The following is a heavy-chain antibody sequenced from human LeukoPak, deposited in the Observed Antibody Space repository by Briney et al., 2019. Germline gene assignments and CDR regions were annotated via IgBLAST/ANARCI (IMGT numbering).Heavy chain of an antibody. J-gene: IGHJ4*02. CDR3: ARGRGGPFDY. V-gene: IGHV4-34*01. D-gene: IGHD2-15*01. Sequence: SETLSLTCAAYGGSFSGYYWSWIRQPPGKGLEWIGEINHSGSTNYNPSLKSRVTISVDTSKNQFSLKLSSVTAADTAVYYCARGRGGPFDYWGQGTLVTVSS. CDR1: GGSFSGYY. CDR2: INHSGST.